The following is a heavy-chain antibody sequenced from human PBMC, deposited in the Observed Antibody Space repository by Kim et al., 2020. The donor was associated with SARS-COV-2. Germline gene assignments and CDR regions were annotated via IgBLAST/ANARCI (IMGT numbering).Heavy chain of an antibody. V-gene: IGHV3-33*05. CDR2: ISYDGSNK. Sequence: GGSLRLSCAASGFTFSSYGMHWVRQAPGKGLEWVAVISYDGSNKYYADSVKGRFTISRDNSKNTLYLQMNSLRAEDTAVYYCARDSMVRGVIIPSYYYYGMDVWGQGTTVTVSS. J-gene: IGHJ6*02. D-gene: IGHD3-10*01. CDR1: GFTFSSYG. CDR3: ARDSMVRGVIIPSYYYYGMDV.